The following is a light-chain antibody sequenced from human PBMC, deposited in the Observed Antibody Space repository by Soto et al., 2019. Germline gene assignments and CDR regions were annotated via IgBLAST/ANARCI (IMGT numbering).Light chain of an antibody. CDR2: DVS. Sequence: AIQLTQSPSSLSASVGDRVTITCRASQDIRGALDWYQQKPGKPPKLLIYDVSSLPSGVPSRFSSSGSGTHFILSISRLQPVDFSTYYWQQFFSYQIAFCQGTRLEIK. V-gene: IGKV1-13*02. CDR1: QDIRGA. CDR3: QQFFSYQIA. J-gene: IGKJ5*01.